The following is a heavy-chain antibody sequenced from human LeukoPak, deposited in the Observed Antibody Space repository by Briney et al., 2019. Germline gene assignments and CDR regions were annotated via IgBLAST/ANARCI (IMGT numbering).Heavy chain of an antibody. V-gene: IGHV4-59*01. J-gene: IGHJ6*03. CDR1: DGSMSPYY. CDR2: IFYNGNT. Sequence: SETLSLTCTVSDGSMSPYYWSWIRQSPGKGLEWIAYIFYNGNTKYNPSLWSRVTISIDTSRNQFSLNLNSATAADTAVYYCARGGYYYLDVWGKGTTVTVSS. CDR3: ARGGYYYLDV.